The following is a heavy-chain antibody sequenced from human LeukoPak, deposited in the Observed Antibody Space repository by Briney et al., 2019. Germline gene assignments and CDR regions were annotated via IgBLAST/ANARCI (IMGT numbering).Heavy chain of an antibody. D-gene: IGHD3-9*01. CDR2: ISSSGSTI. Sequence: GGSLRLSCAASGFTFSSYEMNWVRQAPGKGLEWVSYISSSGSTIYYADSVKGRFTISRDNAKNSLYLQMNSLRAEDTAVYYCARDILTGYYSFYYYYYMDVWGKGTTVTVSS. V-gene: IGHV3-48*03. CDR1: GFTFSSYE. CDR3: ARDILTGYYSFYYYYYMDV. J-gene: IGHJ6*03.